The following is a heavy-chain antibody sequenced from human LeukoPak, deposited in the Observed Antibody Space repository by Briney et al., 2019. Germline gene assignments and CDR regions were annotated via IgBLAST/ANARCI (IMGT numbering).Heavy chain of an antibody. D-gene: IGHD3-22*01. CDR3: ATDLSGNYYDSSSHYFDY. CDR1: GYTFTSYY. Sequence: GASVKVSCKASGYTFTSYYMHWVRPAPGQGLEWMGIINPSSGSTSYAQKFQGRVTMTRDTSTSTAYMELSSLRSEDTAVYYCATDLSGNYYDSSSHYFDYWGQGTLVNVSS. CDR2: INPSSGST. V-gene: IGHV1-46*01. J-gene: IGHJ4*02.